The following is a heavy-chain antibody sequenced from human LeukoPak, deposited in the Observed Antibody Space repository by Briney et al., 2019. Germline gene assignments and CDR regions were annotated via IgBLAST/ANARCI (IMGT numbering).Heavy chain of an antibody. J-gene: IGHJ2*01. CDR1: GVFINSNTYY. CDR2: IYYSGST. V-gene: IGHV4-39*07. Sequence: SETLSLTCTVSGVFINSNTYYWGWIRQPPGKGLEWIGSIYYSGSTYYNPSLKSRVTISVDTSKNQFSLKLSSVTAADTAVYYCASSRIAARPIYWYFDLWGRGTLVTVSS. CDR3: ASSRIAARPIYWYFDL. D-gene: IGHD6-6*01.